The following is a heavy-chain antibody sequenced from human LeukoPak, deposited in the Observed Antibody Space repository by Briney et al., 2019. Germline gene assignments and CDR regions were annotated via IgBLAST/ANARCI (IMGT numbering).Heavy chain of an antibody. CDR2: INAGNGNT. CDR3: ARGVGYQLLWGYFDY. J-gene: IGHJ4*02. D-gene: IGHD2-2*01. Sequence: GASVKVSCKASGYTFTSYAMHWVRQAPGQRLEWMGWINAGNGNTKYSQKFQGRVTITRDTSASTAYIELSSLRSEDTAVYYCARGVGYQLLWGYFDYWGQGTLVTVSS. V-gene: IGHV1-3*01. CDR1: GYTFTSYA.